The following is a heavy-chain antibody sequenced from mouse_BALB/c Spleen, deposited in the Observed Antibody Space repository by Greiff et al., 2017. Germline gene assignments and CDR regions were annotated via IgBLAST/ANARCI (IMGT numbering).Heavy chain of an antibody. CDR1: GFTFSSYG. CDR2: ISSGGSYT. CDR3: ARRHYITTVVAPSYAMDY. J-gene: IGHJ4*01. V-gene: IGHV5-6*01. D-gene: IGHD1-1*01. Sequence: EVQVVESGGDLVKPGGSLKLSCAASGFTFSSYGMSWVRQTPDKRLEWVATISSGGSYTYYPDSVKGRFTISRDNAKNTLYLQMSSLKSEDTAMYYCARRHYITTVVAPSYAMDYWGQGTSVTVSS.